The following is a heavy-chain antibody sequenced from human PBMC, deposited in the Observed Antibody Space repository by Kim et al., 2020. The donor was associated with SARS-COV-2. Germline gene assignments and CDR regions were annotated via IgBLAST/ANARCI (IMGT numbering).Heavy chain of an antibody. CDR1: GFTFNKYA. V-gene: IGHV3-23*01. J-gene: IGHJ1*01. CDR3: AKVTSGSSGWFEYFQH. D-gene: IGHD6-19*01. CDR2: IRDSGGST. Sequence: GGSLRLSCAASGFTFNKYAMSWVRQAPGKGLEWVSGIRDSGGSTKYADSVKGRFSISRDNSKTTLYLQMDSLRAEDTAVYYCAKVTSGSSGWFEYFQHWGQGTLVTVSS.